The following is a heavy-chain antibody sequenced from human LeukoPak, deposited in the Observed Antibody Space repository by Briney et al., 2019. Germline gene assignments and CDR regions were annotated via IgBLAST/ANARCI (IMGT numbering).Heavy chain of an antibody. J-gene: IGHJ4*02. D-gene: IGHD1-26*01. Sequence: GGSLRLSCAASRFTFSNYPMHWVRQAPGKGLEWVALLSYDGSNEYYADSVKGRFTISRDNSKNTLYLQMNSLRAEDTAVYYCARGRGSYSADYWGQGTLVTVSS. CDR2: LSYDGSNE. V-gene: IGHV3-30-3*01. CDR3: ARGRGSYSADY. CDR1: RFTFSNYP.